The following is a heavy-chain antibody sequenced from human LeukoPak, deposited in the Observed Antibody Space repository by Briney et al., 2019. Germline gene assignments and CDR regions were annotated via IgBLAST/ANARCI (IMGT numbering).Heavy chain of an antibody. CDR3: ARGGFGEINAFDI. D-gene: IGHD3-10*01. Sequence: SETLSLTCTVSGGSISSSSYYWGWIRQPPGKGLEWIGNIYYSGSTYYNPSLKSRVTISLDTSKNQFSLKLSSVTAADTAVYYCARGGFGEINAFDIWGQGTMVTVSS. V-gene: IGHV4-39*01. CDR1: GGSISSSSYY. CDR2: IYYSGST. J-gene: IGHJ3*02.